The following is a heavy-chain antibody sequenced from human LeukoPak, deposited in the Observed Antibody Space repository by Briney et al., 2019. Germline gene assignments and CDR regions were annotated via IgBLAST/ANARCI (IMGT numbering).Heavy chain of an antibody. V-gene: IGHV1-18*01. J-gene: IGHJ4*02. CDR1: GYTFTSYG. CDR2: ISAYNGNT. D-gene: IGHD3-10*01. Sequence: ASVKVSCKASGYTFTSYGIGWVRQAPGQGLEWMGWISAYNGNTNYAQKLQGRVTMTTDTSTSTAYMELRSLRSDDTAVYYCARSRILWYGESDRDYWGQGTLVTVSS. CDR3: ARSRILWYGESDRDY.